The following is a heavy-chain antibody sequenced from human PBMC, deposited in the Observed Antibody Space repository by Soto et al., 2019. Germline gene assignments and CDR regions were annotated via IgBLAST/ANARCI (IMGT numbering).Heavy chain of an antibody. V-gene: IGHV1-18*01. Sequence: QVQLVQSRGEVKKPGASVKVSCKTSGYSFTTYGISWVRQAPGQGLEWMEWISGYNGNTNYAQKLQGRVTMTTDTSTSTAYMELRSLRSDDTAVYYCAREGPAPYYYYGMDVWGQGSTVTVSS. J-gene: IGHJ6*02. CDR1: GYSFTTYG. CDR2: ISGYNGNT. CDR3: AREGPAPYYYYGMDV.